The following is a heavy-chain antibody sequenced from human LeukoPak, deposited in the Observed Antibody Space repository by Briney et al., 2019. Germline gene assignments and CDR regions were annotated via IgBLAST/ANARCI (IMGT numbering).Heavy chain of an antibody. CDR2: IYPVDSDA. D-gene: IGHD2-21*02. J-gene: IGHJ3*02. Sequence: GESLKISGTGFGYSFTTYWIGWVGQIPGKGLEWRGIIYPVDSDARYSPSLQGQATTSVDKSISTAYLQWSSLKASDTAMYYCARQGRIVVVTTTHDAFDIWGQGTMVTVSS. CDR3: ARQGRIVVVTTTHDAFDI. CDR1: GYSFTTYW. V-gene: IGHV5-51*01.